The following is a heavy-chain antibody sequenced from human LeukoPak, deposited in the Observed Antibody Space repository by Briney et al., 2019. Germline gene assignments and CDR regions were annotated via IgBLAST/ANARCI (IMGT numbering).Heavy chain of an antibody. Sequence: SETLSLTCTVSGGSISSSSYYWGWIRQPPGKGLEWIGSIYYSGSTYYNPSLKSRVTISVDTSKNQFSLKLSSVTAADTAVYYCARQNPSSSWYPLFDYWGQGTLVTVSS. J-gene: IGHJ4*02. CDR2: IYYSGST. D-gene: IGHD6-13*01. V-gene: IGHV4-39*01. CDR3: ARQNPSSSWYPLFDY. CDR1: GGSISSSSYY.